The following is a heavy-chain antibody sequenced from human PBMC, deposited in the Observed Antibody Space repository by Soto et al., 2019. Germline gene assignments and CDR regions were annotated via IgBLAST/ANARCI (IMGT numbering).Heavy chain of an antibody. D-gene: IGHD5-12*01. V-gene: IGHV4-39*01. J-gene: IGHJ6*02. CDR1: GGSITGGSISSTTYY. Sequence: SETLSLTCTVSGGSITGGSISSTTYYWSWMRQPPGKGLEWIASFFIGGNTYYNPSLKSRVTTSVDTSKNQSSLKLSSVTAADTAVYYCARLLRHNYYGMDVWGQGTTVTVS. CDR3: ARLLRHNYYGMDV. CDR2: FFIGGNT.